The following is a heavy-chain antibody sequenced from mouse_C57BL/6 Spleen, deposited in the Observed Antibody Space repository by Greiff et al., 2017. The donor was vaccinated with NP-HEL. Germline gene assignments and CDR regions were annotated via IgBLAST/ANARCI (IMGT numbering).Heavy chain of an antibody. J-gene: IGHJ3*01. Sequence: VQLVESGAELARPGASVKLSCKASGYTFTSYGISWVKQRTGQGLEWIGEIYPRSGNTYYNEKFKGKATLTADKSSSTAYMELRSLTSEDSAVYFCADGYDSWFAYWGQGTLVTVSA. CDR1: GYTFTSYG. CDR3: ADGYDSWFAY. CDR2: IYPRSGNT. D-gene: IGHD2-10*02. V-gene: IGHV1-81*01.